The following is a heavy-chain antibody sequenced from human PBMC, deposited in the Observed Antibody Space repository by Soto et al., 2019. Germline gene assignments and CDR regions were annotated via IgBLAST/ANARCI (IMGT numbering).Heavy chain of an antibody. V-gene: IGHV4-31*03. CDR1: GGSISSGGYY. CDR2: IYYSGST. CDR3: ARDKPNYGSGISYYYYYGMDV. J-gene: IGHJ6*02. Sequence: QVQLQESGPGLVKPSQTLSLTCTVSGGSISSGGYYWSWIRQHPGKGLEWIGYIYYSGSTYYNPSRKSRVTMSVDTSKHQFSLKLSYVTAADTAVYYCARDKPNYGSGISYYYYYGMDVWGQGTTVTVSS. D-gene: IGHD3-10*01.